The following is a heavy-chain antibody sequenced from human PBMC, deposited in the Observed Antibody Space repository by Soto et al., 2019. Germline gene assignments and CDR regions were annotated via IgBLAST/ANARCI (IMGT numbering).Heavy chain of an antibody. Sequence: QVQLVESGGGLVKPGGSLRLSCAASGFTFSDYYMSWIRQAPGKGLEWVSYISSSGSTIYYADSVKGRFTISRDNAKNSLYLQMNSLRVEDTAVYYSASVVTELYYYYYMDVWGKGTTVTVSS. CDR1: GFTFSDYY. CDR2: ISSSGSTI. J-gene: IGHJ6*03. V-gene: IGHV3-11*01. CDR3: ASVVTELYYYYYMDV. D-gene: IGHD2-2*01.